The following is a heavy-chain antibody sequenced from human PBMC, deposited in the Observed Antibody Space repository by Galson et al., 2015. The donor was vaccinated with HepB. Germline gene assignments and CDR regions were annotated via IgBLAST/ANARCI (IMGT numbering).Heavy chain of an antibody. V-gene: IGHV1-69*01. CDR1: GGTFSSYA. CDR2: IIPIFGTA. Sequence: SCKASGGTFSSYAISWVRQAPGQGLEWMGGIIPIFGTANYAQKFQGRVTITADESTSTAYMELSSLRSEDTAVYYRARGGNYDILTGVFGYWGQGTLVTVSS. J-gene: IGHJ4*02. CDR3: ARGGNYDILTGVFGY. D-gene: IGHD3-9*01.